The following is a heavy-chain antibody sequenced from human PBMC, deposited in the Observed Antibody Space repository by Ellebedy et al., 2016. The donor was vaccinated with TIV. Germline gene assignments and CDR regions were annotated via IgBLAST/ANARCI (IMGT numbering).Heavy chain of an antibody. Sequence: ASVKVSXKASSYTFISYGISWVRQAPGQGLEWMGWISATNGNTNYAQKFQGRVTMTTDTSTSTAYMDLRSLRSDDTAVYYCARDHQRRNWYFDLWGRGTLVTVSS. CDR3: ARDHQRRNWYFDL. CDR2: ISATNGNT. V-gene: IGHV1-18*01. CDR1: SYTFISYG. J-gene: IGHJ2*01.